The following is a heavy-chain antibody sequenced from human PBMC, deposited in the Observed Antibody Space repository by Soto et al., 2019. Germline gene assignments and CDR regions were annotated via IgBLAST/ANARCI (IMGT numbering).Heavy chain of an antibody. CDR3: ARTDRDFYGLDV. CDR2: ISAAGDP. Sequence: EVQLVESGGGLVQPGGSLRLSCEASGFTFRNYDMHCVRQGTGKGLEWVSGISAAGDPDYADSVEGRFTISRENAQNSFFWQMNSLRVGDTDVYYCARTDRDFYGLDVWGQGTTVIVSS. J-gene: IGHJ6*02. CDR1: GFTFRNYD. V-gene: IGHV3-13*05.